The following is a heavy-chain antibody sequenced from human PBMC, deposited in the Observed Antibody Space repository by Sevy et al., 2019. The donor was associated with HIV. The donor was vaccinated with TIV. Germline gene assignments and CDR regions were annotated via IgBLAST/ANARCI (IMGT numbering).Heavy chain of an antibody. J-gene: IGHJ4*02. Sequence: ASVKVSCKASGNTFGSYGISWVRQAPGQGPEWMGWISIDNGDTKYIENLQGRVTMTRDTSTRTAYMEMTSLRADDTAVYYCAREGEADYYFESWGQGTLVTVSS. D-gene: IGHD3-16*01. V-gene: IGHV1-18*01. CDR2: ISIDNGDT. CDR1: GNTFGSYG. CDR3: AREGEADYYFES.